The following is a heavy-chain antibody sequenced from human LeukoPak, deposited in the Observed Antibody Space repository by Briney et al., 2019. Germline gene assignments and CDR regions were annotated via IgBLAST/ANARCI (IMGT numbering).Heavy chain of an antibody. CDR1: GFTFSSYG. Sequence: GSLRLSCAASGFTFSSYGMHWVRQAPGKGLEWVAVISYDGSNKYYADSVKGRFTISRDNSKNTLYLQMNSLRAEDTAVYYCARAPSRGITDYWGQGTLVIVSS. CDR2: ISYDGSNK. V-gene: IGHV3-30*03. CDR3: ARAPSRGITDY. D-gene: IGHD3-10*01. J-gene: IGHJ4*02.